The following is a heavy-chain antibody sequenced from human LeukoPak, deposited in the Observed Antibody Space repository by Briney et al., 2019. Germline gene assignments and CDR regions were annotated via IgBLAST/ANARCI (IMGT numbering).Heavy chain of an antibody. CDR3: ARGSWKRTFDY. CDR1: GYTFTSYG. CDR2: ISAYNGNT. D-gene: IGHD6-13*01. J-gene: IGHJ4*02. V-gene: IGHV1-18*01. Sequence: ASVKVSCKASGYTFTSYGISWVRQAPGQGLEWMGWISAYNGNTNYAQKFQGRVTITADESTSTAYMELSSLRSEDTAVYYCARGSWKRTFDYWGQGTLVTVSS.